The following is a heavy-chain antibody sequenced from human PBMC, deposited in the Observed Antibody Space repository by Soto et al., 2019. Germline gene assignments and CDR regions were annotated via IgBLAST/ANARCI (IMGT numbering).Heavy chain of an antibody. V-gene: IGHV3-23*01. CDR1: GFTFSSYA. J-gene: IGHJ4*02. CDR3: ANWGDYYCDLYYFDY. CDR2: ISGSGGST. Sequence: EVQLLESGGGLVQPGGSLRLSCAASGFTFSSYAMSWVRQAPGKGLEWVSAISGSGGSTYYADSVKGRFTISRDNSKNTLYLQMNSLRAEDTAVYYCANWGDYYCDLYYFDYWGQGTLVTVSS. D-gene: IGHD4-17*01.